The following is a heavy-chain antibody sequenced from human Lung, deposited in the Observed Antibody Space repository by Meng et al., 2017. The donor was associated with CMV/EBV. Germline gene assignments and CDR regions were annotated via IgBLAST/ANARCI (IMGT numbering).Heavy chain of an antibody. V-gene: IGHV1-18*01. D-gene: IGHD2-15*01. CDR3: ASGTPGRSYCDY. J-gene: IGHJ4*02. CDR1: GYYVGSYG. CDR2: FVNYVDT. Sequence: QVLLLPSGAEVEKHGAAVVVACKTSGYYVGSYGICWVRQAPGQGLEWMGWFVNYVDTYPAQKFQRRVTMTTDTHTNTAFMELRSLTSDDTAVYYCASGTPGRSYCDYWGQGTLVTVSS.